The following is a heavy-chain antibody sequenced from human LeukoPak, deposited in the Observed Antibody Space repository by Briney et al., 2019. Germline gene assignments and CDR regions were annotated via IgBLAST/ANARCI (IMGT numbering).Heavy chain of an antibody. D-gene: IGHD3-10*01. CDR1: GYSFTAFY. CDR2: IHPRSGET. V-gene: IGHV1-2*02. Sequence: ASVKVSCKASGYSFTAFYIHWVRQARGQGLEWMGWIHPRSGETNYAQKFQGRVTMTRDTSISTAYMDLSSLGSDDTAVYHCARDGEYGTGSYYRGCFDYWGQGILVTVSS. J-gene: IGHJ4*02. CDR3: ARDGEYGTGSYYRGCFDY.